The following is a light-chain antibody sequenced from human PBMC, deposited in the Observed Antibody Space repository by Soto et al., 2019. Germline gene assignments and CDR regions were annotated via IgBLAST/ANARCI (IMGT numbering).Light chain of an antibody. V-gene: IGKV3-20*01. CDR3: QQHGTSPYT. CDR1: QSLRSSY. CDR2: GAS. J-gene: IGKJ2*01. Sequence: PLSCWASQSLRSSYLAWYQRKPGQAPRLLMFGASRRATGIPDRFNGSGSGTDFIITISRLEPEDVAVYYCQQHGTSPYTFGQGTVLEIK.